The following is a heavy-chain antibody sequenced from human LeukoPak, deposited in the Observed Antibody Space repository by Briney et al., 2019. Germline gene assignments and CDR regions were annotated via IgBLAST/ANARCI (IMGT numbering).Heavy chain of an antibody. CDR1: GFTFSSYS. CDR3: ARDSSGWYETSPWFDP. CDR2: ISSSSSSI. V-gene: IGHV3-21*01. D-gene: IGHD6-19*01. Sequence: GGSLRLSCAASGFTFSSYSMNWVRQAPGKGLEWVSSISSSSSSIYYADSVKGRFTISRDNAKNSLYLQMNSLRAEDTAVYYCARDSSGWYETSPWFDPWGQGTLITVSS. J-gene: IGHJ5*02.